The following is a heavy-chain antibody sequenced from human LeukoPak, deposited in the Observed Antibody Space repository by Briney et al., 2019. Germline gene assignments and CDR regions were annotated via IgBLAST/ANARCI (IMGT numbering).Heavy chain of an antibody. CDR1: GGSISSGSYY. CDR2: IYTSGST. CDR3: ARVPGVWYYFDY. Sequence: SQTLSLTCTVSGGSISSGSYYWSWIRQPAGKGLEWIGRIYTSGSTNYNPSLKSRVTISVDTSKNQFSLKLSSVTAADTAVYYCARVPGVWYYFDYWGQGTLVTVSS. D-gene: IGHD3-16*01. J-gene: IGHJ4*02. V-gene: IGHV4-61*02.